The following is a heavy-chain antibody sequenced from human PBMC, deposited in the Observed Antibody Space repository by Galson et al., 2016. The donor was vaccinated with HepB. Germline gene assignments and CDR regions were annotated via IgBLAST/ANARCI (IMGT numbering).Heavy chain of an antibody. Sequence: SLRLSCAASGFTFADYYMSWIRQAPGKGPEWISHISVSARTIPYADPVKGRFTVSRDNARNSLYLQMHSLRADDTAVYYCARDRSGWFDQWGQGTLVTVS. D-gene: IGHD3-22*01. J-gene: IGHJ5*02. CDR1: GFTFADYY. CDR2: ISVSARTI. V-gene: IGHV3-11*01. CDR3: ARDRSGWFDQ.